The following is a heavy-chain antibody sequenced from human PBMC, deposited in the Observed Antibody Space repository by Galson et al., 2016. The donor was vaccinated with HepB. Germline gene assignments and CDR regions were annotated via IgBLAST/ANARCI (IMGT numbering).Heavy chain of an antibody. V-gene: IGHV1-3*01. Sequence: SVKVSCKASGYTFTSYAMHWVRQAPGQRLEWMGWINAGNGNTKYSQKFQGRVTITRDTSEGTAYMELSSLRSEDTAGYYCASVHGTTGGMDVWGQGTTVTVSS. J-gene: IGHJ6*02. CDR3: ASVHGTTGGMDV. D-gene: IGHD4-17*01. CDR2: INAGNGNT. CDR1: GYTFTSYA.